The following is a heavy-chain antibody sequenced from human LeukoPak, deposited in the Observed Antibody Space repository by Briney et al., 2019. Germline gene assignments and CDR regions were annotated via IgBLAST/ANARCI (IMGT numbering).Heavy chain of an antibody. V-gene: IGHV3-23*01. Sequence: GGSLRLSCAASGFTFSSYAMSWVRQAPGKGLEWVSAISGSGGSTYYADSVKGRFTISRDNSKNTLYLQMNSLRAEDTAVYYCAKDLSRRGYSYGYPNYWGQGTLVTVSS. CDR2: ISGSGGST. CDR3: AKDLSRRGYSYGYPNY. CDR1: GFTFSSYA. D-gene: IGHD5-18*01. J-gene: IGHJ4*02.